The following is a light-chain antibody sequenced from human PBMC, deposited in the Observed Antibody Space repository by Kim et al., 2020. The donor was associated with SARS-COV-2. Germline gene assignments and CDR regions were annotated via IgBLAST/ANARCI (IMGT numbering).Light chain of an antibody. CDR2: DAS. V-gene: IGKV3-11*01. CDR3: QQRYNWPRT. J-gene: IGKJ1*01. CDR1: QSISSY. Sequence: EIVLTQSPGTLSLSPGERATLSCRASQSISSYLAWYQQKPGQAPSLLISDASNRATGIPGRFSGSGSGTDFTLTISSLEPEDFAVYYCQQRYNWPRTFGQGTKVDIK.